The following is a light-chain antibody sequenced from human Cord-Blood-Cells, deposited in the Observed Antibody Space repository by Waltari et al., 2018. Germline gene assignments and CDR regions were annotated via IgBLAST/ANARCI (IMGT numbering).Light chain of an antibody. CDR2: RNN. J-gene: IGLJ1*01. V-gene: IGLV1-44*01. Sequence: QSVLTQPPSASGTPGQRVTISCSGSSSNIGSNTVKWYQQLPGTAPKLLIYRNNQRPSGVPDRFSGSKSGTSASLAISGLQAEDEADYYCAAWDDSLNGYVSGTGTKVTVL. CDR1: SSNIGSNT. CDR3: AAWDDSLNGYV.